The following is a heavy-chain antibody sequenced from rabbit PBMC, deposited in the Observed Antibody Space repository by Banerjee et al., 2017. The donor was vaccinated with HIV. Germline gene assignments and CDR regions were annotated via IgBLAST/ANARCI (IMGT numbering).Heavy chain of an antibody. CDR1: GFDFSSNA. D-gene: IGHD4-1*01. CDR2: INTSSGNT. CDR3: ARDLAGVIGWNFDL. J-gene: IGHJ4*01. Sequence: QEQLQESGGGLFQPGGSLALTCKASGFDFSSNAMCWVRQAPGKGPEWIACINTSSGNTVYATWAKGRFTISRTSSTTVALQMTSLTAADTATYFCARDLAGVIGWNFDLWGPGTLVTVS. V-gene: IGHV1S45*01.